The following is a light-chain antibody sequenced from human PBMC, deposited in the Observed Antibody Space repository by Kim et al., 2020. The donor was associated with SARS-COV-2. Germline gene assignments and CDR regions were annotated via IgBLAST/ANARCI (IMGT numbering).Light chain of an antibody. CDR1: SSDVGGYNY. J-gene: IGLJ2*01. Sequence: QLITISCTGTSSDVGGYNYVAWYQQHPGKAPKLMIYDVSKRPSGVSNRFSGSKSGNTASLTISGLQAEDEADYYCSSYTSSSTYVVFGGGTQLTVL. CDR3: SSYTSSSTYVV. V-gene: IGLV2-14*04. CDR2: DVS.